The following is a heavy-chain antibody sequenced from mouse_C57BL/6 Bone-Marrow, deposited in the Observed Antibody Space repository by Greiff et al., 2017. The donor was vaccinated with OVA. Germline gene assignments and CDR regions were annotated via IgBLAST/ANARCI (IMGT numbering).Heavy chain of an antibody. J-gene: IGHJ2*01. CDR3: TSYGNFDD. D-gene: IGHD2-1*01. V-gene: IGHV14-4*01. Sequence: VQLQQSGAELVRPGASVKLSCTASGFNIKDDYMHWVKQRPEQGLEWIGWIDPENGDTEYASKFQGKATITADTSSNTAYLQLSSLTSEDTAVYYCTSYGNFDDWGKGTTLTVSS. CDR2: IDPENGDT. CDR1: GFNIKDDY.